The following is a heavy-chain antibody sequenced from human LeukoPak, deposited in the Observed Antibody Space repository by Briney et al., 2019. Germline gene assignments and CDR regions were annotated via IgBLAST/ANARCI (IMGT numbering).Heavy chain of an antibody. Sequence: GGALRHSCVASGFSFSAYLMHSVRQAPGKGLEYVSAIRSDGSSSIYPNSVDGRFPISSDNYKSPLYLQMGILRAEDVVVYDCTRGYGGQSGWGGYHDSWGQGTLVTVSS. CDR2: IRSDGSSS. CDR3: TRGYGGQSGWGGYHDS. V-gene: IGHV3-64*01. J-gene: IGHJ4*02. CDR1: GFSFSAYL. D-gene: IGHD6-19*01.